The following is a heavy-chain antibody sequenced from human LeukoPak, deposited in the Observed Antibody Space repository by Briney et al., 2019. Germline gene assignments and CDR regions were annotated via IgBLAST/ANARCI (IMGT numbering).Heavy chain of an antibody. CDR2: IIPIFGTA. D-gene: IGHD4-17*01. Sequence: SVKVSCKASGGTLSSYAISWVRQAPGQGLEWMGRIIPIFGTANYAQKFQGRVTITTDESTSTAYMELSSLRSEDTAVYYCARGGYGDYEVNYFDYWGQGTLVTVSS. V-gene: IGHV1-69*05. J-gene: IGHJ4*02. CDR3: ARGGYGDYEVNYFDY. CDR1: GGTLSSYA.